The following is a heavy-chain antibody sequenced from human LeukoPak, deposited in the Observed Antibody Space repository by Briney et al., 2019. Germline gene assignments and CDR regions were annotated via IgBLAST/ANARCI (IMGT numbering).Heavy chain of an antibody. D-gene: IGHD3-22*01. J-gene: IGHJ3*02. CDR1: GGSISSGGYY. CDR3: ALSPFYYDSSNDAFDI. CDR2: IYYSGST. V-gene: IGHV4-31*03. Sequence: SQTLSLTCTVSGGSISSGGYYWSWIRPHPGKGLEWIGYIYYSGSTYYNPSLKSRVTISVDTSKNQFSLKLSSVTAADTAVYYCALSPFYYDSSNDAFDIWGQGTMVTVSS.